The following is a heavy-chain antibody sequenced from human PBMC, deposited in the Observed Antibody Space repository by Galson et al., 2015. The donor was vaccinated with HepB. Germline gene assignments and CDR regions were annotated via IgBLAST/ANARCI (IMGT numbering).Heavy chain of an antibody. Sequence: LSLTCTVSGGSVSSGSYYWSWIRQPPGKGLEWIGYTYYSGSTNYNPSLKSRVTISVDTSKNQFSLKLSSVTAADTAVYYCARDRLDRTGFDYWGQGTLVTVSS. CDR1: GGSVSSGSYY. V-gene: IGHV4-61*01. CDR2: TYYSGST. J-gene: IGHJ4*02. D-gene: IGHD1-14*01. CDR3: ARDRLDRTGFDY.